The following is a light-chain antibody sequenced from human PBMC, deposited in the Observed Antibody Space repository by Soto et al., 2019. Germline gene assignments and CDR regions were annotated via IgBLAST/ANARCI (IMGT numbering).Light chain of an antibody. J-gene: IGKJ4*01. Sequence: EIVMTQSPATLSVSPGERATLSCRASQSVSSNLAWYQQKPGQAPRLLIYGASTRATGIPVRFSGSGSGTEFTLSISSLQSEDFAVDSCQQYNNWPSITFGGGTKVEIK. CDR1: QSVSSN. CDR3: QQYNNWPSIT. V-gene: IGKV3-15*01. CDR2: GAS.